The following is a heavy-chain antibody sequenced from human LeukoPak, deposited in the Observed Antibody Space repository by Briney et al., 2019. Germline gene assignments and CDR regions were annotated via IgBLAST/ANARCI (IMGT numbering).Heavy chain of an antibody. V-gene: IGHV3-7*01. CDR2: IKRDGSEK. Sequence: GGSLRLSCAASGFTFSSYWMSWVRQAPGKGLEWVANIKRDGSEKYYVDSVKGRFTISRDNAKNSLYLQMNSLRAEDTAVYYCASGRIQLWFPYYFDYWGQGTLVTVSS. J-gene: IGHJ4*02. D-gene: IGHD5-18*01. CDR3: ASGRIQLWFPYYFDY. CDR1: GFTFSSYW.